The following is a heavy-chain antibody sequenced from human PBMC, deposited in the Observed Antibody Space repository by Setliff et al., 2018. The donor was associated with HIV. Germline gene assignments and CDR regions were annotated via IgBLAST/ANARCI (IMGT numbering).Heavy chain of an antibody. J-gene: IGHJ3*02. Sequence: PSETLSLTCAVSGYSISSGYYWGWIRQPPGKGLEWIGSIFHSAATNYNPSLKSRVTISIDTSKNQFSLKLSSVTAADTAVYYCASFGGWYPDAFDIWGQGTMVTVSS. D-gene: IGHD6-19*01. CDR3: ASFGGWYPDAFDI. CDR2: IFHSAAT. V-gene: IGHV4-38-2*01. CDR1: GYSISSGYY.